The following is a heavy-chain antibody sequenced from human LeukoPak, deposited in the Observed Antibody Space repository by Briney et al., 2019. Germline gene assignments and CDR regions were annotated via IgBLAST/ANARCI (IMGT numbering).Heavy chain of an antibody. J-gene: IGHJ3*02. V-gene: IGHV4-34*01. CDR3: ASDGSNDAFDI. CDR2: INHSGST. CDR1: GGSFSGYY. Sequence: SETLSLTCAVYGGSFSGYYWSWIRQPPGKGLEWIGEINHSGSTNYNPSLKSRVTISVDTSKNQFSLKLSSVTAADTAVYYCASDGSNDAFDIWGQGTMVTVSS.